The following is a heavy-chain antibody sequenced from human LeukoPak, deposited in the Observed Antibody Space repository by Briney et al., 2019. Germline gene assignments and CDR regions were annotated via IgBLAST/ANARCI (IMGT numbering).Heavy chain of an antibody. V-gene: IGHV3-30*02. CDR2: IRYDGSAK. CDR3: AKAFSGYPRSYYGMDV. CDR1: GFTFSNSG. D-gene: IGHD3-22*01. J-gene: IGHJ6*02. Sequence: GGSLRLSCAVSGFTFSNSGMHWVRQAPGKGLEWVAFIRYDGSAKFYTDSVKGRFTISRDNSKNTLNLQMNSLRAEDTAVYYCAKAFSGYPRSYYGMDVWGQGTTVTVSS.